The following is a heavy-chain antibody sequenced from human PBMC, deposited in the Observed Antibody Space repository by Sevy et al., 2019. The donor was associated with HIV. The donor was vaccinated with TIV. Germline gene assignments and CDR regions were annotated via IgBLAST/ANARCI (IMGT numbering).Heavy chain of an antibody. CDR3: ARDPRYSSGWYLNYYYYGMDV. D-gene: IGHD6-19*01. J-gene: IGHJ6*02. V-gene: IGHV3-33*01. CDR2: IWYDGSNK. Sequence: GRSLRLSCAASGFTFSSYGMHWVRQAPGKGLEWVAVIWYDGSNKYYADSVKGRFTISRDNSKNTLYLQMNSLRAEDTAVYYCARDPRYSSGWYLNYYYYGMDVWGQGTTVTVSS. CDR1: GFTFSSYG.